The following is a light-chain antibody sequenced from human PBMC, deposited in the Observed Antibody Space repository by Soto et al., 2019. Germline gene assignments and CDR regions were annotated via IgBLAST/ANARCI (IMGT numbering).Light chain of an antibody. Sequence: EIVLTQSPGTLSLSPGEKTTISCRASLIVSTTYSAWYQQKPGQAPRLLIYGASSRATGISDRFSGSGSGTDFTFTISRLEPEDFAVYYCQQYGSSRWTFGQGTKVDIK. J-gene: IGKJ1*01. CDR1: LIVSTTY. CDR3: QQYGSSRWT. V-gene: IGKV3-20*01. CDR2: GAS.